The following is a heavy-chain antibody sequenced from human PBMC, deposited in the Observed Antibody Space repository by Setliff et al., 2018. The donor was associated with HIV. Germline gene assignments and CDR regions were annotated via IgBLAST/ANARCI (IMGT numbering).Heavy chain of an antibody. V-gene: IGHV1-18*01. CDR1: GYTFTSYG. CDR2: ISAYNGNT. J-gene: IGHJ4*02. CDR3: ARDSGVVVVAATGDGVFDY. D-gene: IGHD2-15*01. Sequence: ASVKVSCKASGYTFTSYGISWVRQAPGQGLEWMGWISAYNGNTNYAQKLQGRVTMTTDTSTSTADMELRSLRSDDTAVYYCARDSGVVVVAATGDGVFDYWGQGTLVTVSS.